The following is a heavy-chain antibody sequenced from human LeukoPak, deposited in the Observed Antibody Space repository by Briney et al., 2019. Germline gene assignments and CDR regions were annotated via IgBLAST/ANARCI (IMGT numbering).Heavy chain of an antibody. CDR1: GYTFSTYW. V-gene: IGHV5-51*01. Sequence: GESLKISCKGSGYTFSTYWIGWVRQMPGKGLEWMGIIYPGDSHTRNSPSFQGQVTISADKPMSTAYLQWSSLKASDTAMYYCARQSSNGDFDYWGQGTLVTVSS. D-gene: IGHD4-11*01. CDR2: IYPGDSHT. CDR3: ARQSSNGDFDY. J-gene: IGHJ4*02.